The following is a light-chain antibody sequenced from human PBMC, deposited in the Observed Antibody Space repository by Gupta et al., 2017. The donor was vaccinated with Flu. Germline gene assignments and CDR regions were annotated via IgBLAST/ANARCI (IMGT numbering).Light chain of an antibody. CDR2: INN. CDR3: CSCESAVNRFYV. J-gene: IGLJ1*01. Sequence: QSVLTQPPSVSATPGQRVTISCSGSSLNIGSHDVWWYHQFPGTAPRLRRYINNGRPSGVPDRFACSTSGVSASLTTPALPSEDEADYYYCSCESAVNRFYVFGTGTKVTVL. CDR1: SLNIGSHD. V-gene: IGLV1-47*01.